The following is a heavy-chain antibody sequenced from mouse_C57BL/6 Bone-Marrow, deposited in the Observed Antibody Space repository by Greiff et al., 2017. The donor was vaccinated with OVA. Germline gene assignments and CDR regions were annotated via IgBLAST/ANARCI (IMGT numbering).Heavy chain of an antibody. CDR3: VRDRGPYSNYPAWFAY. CDR2: IRSKSSNYAT. Sequence: DVMLVESGGGLVQPKGSLKLSCAASGFTFNTYAMHWVRQAPGKGLEWVARIRSKSSNYATYYADSVKDRFTISRDASQSMLYLQMNNLKTEDTAMYYRVRDRGPYSNYPAWFAYWGQGTLVTVSA. J-gene: IGHJ3*01. D-gene: IGHD2-5*01. V-gene: IGHV10-3*01. CDR1: GFTFNTYA.